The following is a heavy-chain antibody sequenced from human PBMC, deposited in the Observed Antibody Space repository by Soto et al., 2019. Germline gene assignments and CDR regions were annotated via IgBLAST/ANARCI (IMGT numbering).Heavy chain of an antibody. CDR1: GFTFSTHT. D-gene: IGHD1-1*01. Sequence: EVQLLESGGTLVQPGGSLRLSCVASGFTFSTHTMNWVRQAPGKGLEWVSRLTADSDDTSYADSIKGRFTISRDNSKNTLYLQMNSLRAEDTAIYYSAKGLDRASLDFWGQGALVTVSS. V-gene: IGHV3-23*01. J-gene: IGHJ4*02. CDR2: LTADSDDT. CDR3: AKGLDRASLDF.